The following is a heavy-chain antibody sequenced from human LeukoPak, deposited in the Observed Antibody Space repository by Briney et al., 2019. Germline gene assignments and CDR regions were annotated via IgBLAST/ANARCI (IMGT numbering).Heavy chain of an antibody. CDR1: GGTFSSYA. Sequence: ASVKVSCKASGGTFSSYAISWVRQAPGQGLEWMGGIIPIFGTANYAQKFQGRVTITTDESTSTAYMELSSLRSEDTAVYYCASDSSSSMSNYYYYYMDVWGKGTTVTVSS. CDR2: IIPIFGTA. V-gene: IGHV1-69*05. CDR3: ASDSSSSMSNYYYYYMDV. J-gene: IGHJ6*03. D-gene: IGHD6-6*01.